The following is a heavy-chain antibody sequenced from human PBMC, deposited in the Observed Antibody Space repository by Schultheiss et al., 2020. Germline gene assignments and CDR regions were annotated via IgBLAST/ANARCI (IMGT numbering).Heavy chain of an antibody. D-gene: IGHD1-7*01. CDR3: ARDALGLELDYYYGMDV. Sequence: GESLKISCAASGFTFSSYWMHWVRQAPGKGLVWVSRINSDGSSTSYADSVKGRFTISRDNAKNTLYLQMNSLRAEDTAVYYCARDALGLELDYYYGMDVWGQGTTVTVAS. V-gene: IGHV3-74*01. CDR2: INSDGSST. CDR1: GFTFSSYW. J-gene: IGHJ6*02.